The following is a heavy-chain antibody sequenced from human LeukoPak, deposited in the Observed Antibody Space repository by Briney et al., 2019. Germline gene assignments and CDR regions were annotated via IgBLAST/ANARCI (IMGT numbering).Heavy chain of an antibody. CDR3: AREGGVIIPFDF. J-gene: IGHJ4*02. V-gene: IGHV3-30*02. Sequence: GGSLTLSCAASGLTFSDFGMHWVRQAPGKGLKWVTFIRYDGTTTYYADAVEGRFTVSKDNAKNSVYLQMNSLRTDDTAVYYCAREGGVIIPFDFWGRGTLVTVSS. CDR2: IRYDGTTT. CDR1: GLTFSDFG. D-gene: IGHD3-10*01.